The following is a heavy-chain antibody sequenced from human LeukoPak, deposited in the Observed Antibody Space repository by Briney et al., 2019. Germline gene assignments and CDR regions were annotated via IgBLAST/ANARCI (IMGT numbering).Heavy chain of an antibody. CDR3: TTEWAASSGYKNDY. D-gene: IGHD3-22*01. V-gene: IGHV3-15*01. J-gene: IGHJ4*02. CDR1: GFTFSNRW. CDR2: IKRIILSRTT. Sequence: GGSLRLSCAASGFTFSNRWMKWGRQAPGKGVEWGGRIKRIILSRTTDSAAPVIRCFPISRSVSKNTLYLQMNSLKTEHTAVYYCTTEWAASSGYKNDYWGQGTLVTVSS.